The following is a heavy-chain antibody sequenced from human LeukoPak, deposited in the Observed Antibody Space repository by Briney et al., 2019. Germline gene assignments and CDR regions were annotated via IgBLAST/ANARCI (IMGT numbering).Heavy chain of an antibody. CDR1: GFTFSDHY. V-gene: IGHV3-30*02. CDR3: ARDWPYYYYMDV. J-gene: IGHJ6*03. CDR2: IRYDGSNK. Sequence: GGSLRLSCAASGFTFSDHYMDWARQAPGKGLEWVAFIRYDGSNKYYADSVKGRFTISRDNSKNTLYLQMNSLRAEDTAVYYCARDWPYYYYMDVWGKGTTVTVSS.